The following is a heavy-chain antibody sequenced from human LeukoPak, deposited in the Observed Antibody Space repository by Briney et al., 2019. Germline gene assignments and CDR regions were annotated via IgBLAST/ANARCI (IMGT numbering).Heavy chain of an antibody. Sequence: PSETPSLTCAVYGGSFSGYYWSWIRQPPGKGLEWIGEINHSGSTNYNPSLKSRVTISVDTSKNQFSLKLSSVTAADTAVYYCARGRLDFWSGYYYFDYWGQGTLVTVSS. J-gene: IGHJ4*02. CDR2: INHSGST. V-gene: IGHV4-34*01. CDR1: GGSFSGYY. CDR3: ARGRLDFWSGYYYFDY. D-gene: IGHD3-3*01.